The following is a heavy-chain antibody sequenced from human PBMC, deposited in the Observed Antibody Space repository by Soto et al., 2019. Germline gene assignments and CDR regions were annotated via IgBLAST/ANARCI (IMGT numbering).Heavy chain of an antibody. V-gene: IGHV4-31*03. CDR3: ARVMGVNDFWSGYST. J-gene: IGHJ5*02. Sequence: QVQLQESGPGLVKPSQTLSLTCTVSGGSISSGGYYWSWIRQHPGKGLEWIGYIYYSGSTYYNPSLKRRVTISVDTSKNQFSLKLSSVTAADTAVYYCARVMGVNDFWSGYSTWGQGTLVTVSS. D-gene: IGHD3-3*01. CDR2: IYYSGST. CDR1: GGSISSGGYY.